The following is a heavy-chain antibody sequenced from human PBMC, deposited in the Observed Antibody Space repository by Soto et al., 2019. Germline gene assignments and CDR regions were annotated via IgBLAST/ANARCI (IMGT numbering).Heavy chain of an antibody. CDR3: AKNRQFRSYYESAGHYDN. J-gene: IGHJ4*02. D-gene: IGHD3-10*01. CDR1: GFTFKNYN. Sequence: EVELLESGGGLVQPGGSLRLSCVASGFTFKNYNMRWIRQAPGKGLEWASGISGSGGVTYYADSVKGRFTIPRDNSKNTLYLQMNSLRAEDTAIYYCAKNRQFRSYYESAGHYDNWGQGTLVTVSS. V-gene: IGHV3-23*01. CDR2: ISGSGGVT.